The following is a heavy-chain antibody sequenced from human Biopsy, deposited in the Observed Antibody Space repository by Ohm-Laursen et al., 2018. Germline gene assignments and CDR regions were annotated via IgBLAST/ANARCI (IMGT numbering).Heavy chain of an antibody. Sequence: SQTLSLTCTVSGGSFTGHYWSWIRQPPGKGLEWIGHISYTGYTSYKSSLKSRVTISLDTSREHFSLRLTSLAAADTAVYYCARGSNEYGGLYFPHWGQGTLVTVSS. CDR2: ISYTGYT. V-gene: IGHV4-59*11. CDR3: ARGSNEYGGLYFPH. D-gene: IGHD4-23*01. J-gene: IGHJ1*01. CDR1: GGSFTGHY.